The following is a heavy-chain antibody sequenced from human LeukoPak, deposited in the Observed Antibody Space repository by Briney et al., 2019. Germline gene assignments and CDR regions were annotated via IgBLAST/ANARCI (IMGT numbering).Heavy chain of an antibody. Sequence: GGSLRLSCTASGFTFSSHDMNWVRQAPGKGLEWVSATDDSGDSTIYADSVKGRFTISRDNARNILYLQMNSLKAEDTAVYYCTKSSSGWSGDYYYYYGMDVWGQGTTVTVSS. CDR2: TDDSGDST. CDR3: TKSSSGWSGDYYYYYGMDV. J-gene: IGHJ6*02. V-gene: IGHV3-23*01. CDR1: GFTFSSHD. D-gene: IGHD6-19*01.